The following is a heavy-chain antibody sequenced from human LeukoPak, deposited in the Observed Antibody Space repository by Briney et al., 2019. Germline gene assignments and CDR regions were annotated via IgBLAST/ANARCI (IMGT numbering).Heavy chain of an antibody. V-gene: IGHV1-8*01. CDR1: GYTFTSYD. CDR2: MNPNSGNT. Sequence: ASVKVSCKASGYTFTSYDINWVRQATGQGLEWMGWMNPNSGNTGYAQKFQGRVTMTRNTSISTAYMELSSLRSEDTAVYYCARVEDRWEPYAFDIWGQGTMVTVSS. J-gene: IGHJ3*02. D-gene: IGHD1-26*01. CDR3: ARVEDRWEPYAFDI.